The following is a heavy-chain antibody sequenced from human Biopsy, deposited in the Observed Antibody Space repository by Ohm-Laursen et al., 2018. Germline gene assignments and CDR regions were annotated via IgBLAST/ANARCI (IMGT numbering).Heavy chain of an antibody. J-gene: IGHJ4*02. CDR2: ISGNSDII. CDR1: GFTFSSYA. D-gene: IGHD4-17*01. Sequence: SLRLSCTAPGFTFSSYAMTWFRQAPGKGLEWVSTISGNSDIIYDTDSVKGRFTISRDNSKNTLYLQMNSPRADDTAVYYCALAAAQTVTHFDYWGQGTLVTVSS. CDR3: ALAAAQTVTHFDY. V-gene: IGHV3-23*01.